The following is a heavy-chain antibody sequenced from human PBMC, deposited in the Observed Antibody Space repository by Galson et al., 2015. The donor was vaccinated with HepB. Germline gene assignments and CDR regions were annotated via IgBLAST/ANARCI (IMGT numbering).Heavy chain of an antibody. D-gene: IGHD6-13*01. CDR2: ISAYNGNT. V-gene: IGHV1-18*04. J-gene: IGHJ1*01. Sequence: SVKVSCKASGYTFTSYGISWVRQAHGQGLEWMGWISAYNGNTNYAQKLQGRVTMTTDTSTSTAYMELRSLRSDDTAVYYCARDFVCYRYSSSWYHPVQHWGQGTLVTVSS. CDR1: GYTFTSYG. CDR3: ARDFVCYRYSSSWYHPVQH.